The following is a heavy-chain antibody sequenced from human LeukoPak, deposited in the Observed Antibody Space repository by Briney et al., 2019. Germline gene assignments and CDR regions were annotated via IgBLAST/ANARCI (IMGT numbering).Heavy chain of an antibody. CDR1: GGSISSGGYY. D-gene: IGHD5-24*01. CDR3: ASLSGLRREMEPWFDP. J-gene: IGHJ5*02. V-gene: IGHV4-31*03. Sequence: SETLSLTCTVSGGSISSGGYYWSWIRQHPGKGLEWIGYIYYGGSTYYNPSLKSRVTISVDTSKNQFSLKLSSVTAADTAVYYCASLSGLRREMEPWFDPWGQGTLVTVSS. CDR2: IYYGGST.